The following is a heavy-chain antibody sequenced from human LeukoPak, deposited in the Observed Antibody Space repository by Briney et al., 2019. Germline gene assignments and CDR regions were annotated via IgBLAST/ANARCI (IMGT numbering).Heavy chain of an antibody. D-gene: IGHD6-13*01. CDR3: ARDPPGNYYYYYMDV. CDR1: GFTFSSYS. Sequence: GGSLRLSCAASGFTFSSYSVNWVRQAPGKGLEWVSSISSSSSYIYYADSVKGRFTISRDNAKNSLYLQMNSLRAEDTAVYYCARDPPGNYYYYYMDVWGKGTTVTVSS. V-gene: IGHV3-21*01. CDR2: ISSSSSYI. J-gene: IGHJ6*03.